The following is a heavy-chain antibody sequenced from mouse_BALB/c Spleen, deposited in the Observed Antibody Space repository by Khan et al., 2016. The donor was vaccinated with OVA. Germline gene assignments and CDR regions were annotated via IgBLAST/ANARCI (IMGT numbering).Heavy chain of an antibody. Sequence: QVQLKESGPGLVAPSQSLSITCTASGLSLSDYGVNWIRQSPGKGLEWLGMIWGAGSTDYNSALKSRLSINKDDSKSQVFLKMNSLQTDDTAGYYCARELRLGRFTYWGQGTMVTVSA. D-gene: IGHD1-2*01. J-gene: IGHJ3*01. V-gene: IGHV2-6-7*01. CDR2: IWGAGST. CDR3: ARELRLGRFTY. CDR1: GLSLSDYG.